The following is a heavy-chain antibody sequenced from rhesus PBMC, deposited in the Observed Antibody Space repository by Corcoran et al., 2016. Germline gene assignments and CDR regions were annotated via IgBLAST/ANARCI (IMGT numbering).Heavy chain of an antibody. V-gene: IGHV4S7*01. Sequence: QVQLQESGPGLVKPSETLSLTCAVSGGSISSNYWSWIRQPPGKGLEWIGYINGSSGSTYYNPSLKSRVPISKDTSKNQFSLTLSSVTAADTAVYYCARTLSLDYWGQGVLVTVSS. J-gene: IGHJ4*01. CDR3: ARTLSLDY. CDR1: GGSISSNY. CDR2: INGSSGST.